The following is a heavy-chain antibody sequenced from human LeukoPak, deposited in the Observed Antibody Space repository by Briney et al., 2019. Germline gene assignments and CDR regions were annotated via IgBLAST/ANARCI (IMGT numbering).Heavy chain of an antibody. CDR3: AREGSSSWYLY. V-gene: IGHV1-2*02. CDR1: VDTFTAYY. J-gene: IGHJ4*02. D-gene: IGHD6-13*01. Sequence: ASVKVSCKAPVDTFTAYYIHWVRQAPGQGLEWLGWIDPNSGGTNYAQKFQGRVTMTREMSISSVYMELTRVTSDDTAVYYSAREGSSSWYLYWGQGTLVTVSS. CDR2: IDPNSGGT.